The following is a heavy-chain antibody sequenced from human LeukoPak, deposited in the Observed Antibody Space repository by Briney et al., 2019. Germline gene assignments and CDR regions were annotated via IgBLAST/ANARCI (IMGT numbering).Heavy chain of an antibody. Sequence: GGSLRLSCAASGFTFRSYGMHWVRQAPGKGLEWVAVISYDGSNKYYADSVKGRFTISRDNSKNTLYLQMNSLRAEDTAVYYCAKDLPPFYGMDVWGKGTTVTVSS. CDR3: AKDLPPFYGMDV. V-gene: IGHV3-30*18. CDR2: ISYDGSNK. CDR1: GFTFRSYG. J-gene: IGHJ6*04.